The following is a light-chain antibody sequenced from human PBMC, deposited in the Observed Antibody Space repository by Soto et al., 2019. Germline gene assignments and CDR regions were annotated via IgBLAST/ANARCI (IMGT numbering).Light chain of an antibody. J-gene: IGKJ4*01. CDR3: QQHNAWPLT. V-gene: IGKV3-15*01. CDR1: QTVNSY. CDR2: GAS. Sequence: EIVMTQSPATLSVSPGERATLSCRASQTVNSYLAWYQQKPGQAPRLLIYGASTRATGIPGRFSGSGSGTGFTLTISSLQSEDVAVYYCQQHNAWPLTFRGGTKLDIK.